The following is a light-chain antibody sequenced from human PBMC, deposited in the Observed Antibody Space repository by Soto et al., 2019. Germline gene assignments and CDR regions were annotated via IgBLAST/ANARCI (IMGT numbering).Light chain of an antibody. CDR1: QGISSY. V-gene: IGKV1-8*01. CDR2: AAS. CDR3: QQYYSYPRT. Sequence: AIRMTQSPSSFSESTGDRVTITCRASQGISSYLAWYQQKPGKAPKLLIYAASTLQSGVPSRFSGSGSGTEFTLTISCLQSEDFATYYCQQYYSYPRTFGQGTKVEIK. J-gene: IGKJ1*01.